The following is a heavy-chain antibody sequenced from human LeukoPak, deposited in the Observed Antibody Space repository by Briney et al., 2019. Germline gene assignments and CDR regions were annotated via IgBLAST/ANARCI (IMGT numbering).Heavy chain of an antibody. Sequence: PGGSLRLSCAASGFTFSGYWMSWVRQAPEKGLEWVANIKHDGSEKYYVDSVKGRFTISSDNPKNSLYLQMNSLRAEDTAVYYCASHSSSWYYFDYWGQGTLVTVSS. CDR2: IKHDGSEK. CDR1: GFTFSGYW. J-gene: IGHJ4*02. D-gene: IGHD6-13*01. CDR3: ASHSSSWYYFDY. V-gene: IGHV3-7*05.